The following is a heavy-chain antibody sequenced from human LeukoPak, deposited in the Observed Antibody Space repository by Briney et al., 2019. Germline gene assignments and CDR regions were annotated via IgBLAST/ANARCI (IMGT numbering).Heavy chain of an antibody. CDR2: TYYRSKWYN. CDR3: ARYPGVAATRLDAFGI. D-gene: IGHD6-13*01. V-gene: IGHV6-1*01. Sequence: SQTLSLTCAISGDSVSSNSVAWNWIGQSPSRGLEWLGRTYYRSKWYNDYAVSVKSRITISPDTSKNQFSLQLKSVTPEDTAVYYCARYPGVAATRLDAFGIWGQGTMVTVSS. CDR1: GDSVSSNSVA. J-gene: IGHJ3*02.